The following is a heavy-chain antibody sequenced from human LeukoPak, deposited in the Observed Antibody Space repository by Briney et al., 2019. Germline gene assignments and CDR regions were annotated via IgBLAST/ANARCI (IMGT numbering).Heavy chain of an antibody. Sequence: SETLSLTCTVSGGSISSYYWSWIRQPAGKGLEWIGRIYTSGSTNYNPSLKSRVTMSVDTSKNQFSLKLSSVTAADTAVYYCARGQIYCSSTSCYVNDAFDIWGQGTMVTVSS. CDR2: IYTSGST. J-gene: IGHJ3*02. D-gene: IGHD2-2*01. V-gene: IGHV4-4*07. CDR3: ARGQIYCSSTSCYVNDAFDI. CDR1: GGSISSYY.